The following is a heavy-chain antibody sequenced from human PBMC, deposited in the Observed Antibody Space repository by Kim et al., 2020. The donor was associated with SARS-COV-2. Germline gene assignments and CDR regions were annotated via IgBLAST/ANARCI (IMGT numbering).Heavy chain of an antibody. CDR2: ISTSGSHI. Sequence: GGSLRLSCAASGFTFISYSLAWARQAPGQGLEWVSSISTSGSHIYYADSVKGRFTISRDNAKNSLHLQMNSLRAGDTAVYYCARWNLGELSSLDYWGQGTLVTVSS. CDR1: GFTFISYS. D-gene: IGHD3-16*02. V-gene: IGHV3-21*01. J-gene: IGHJ4*02. CDR3: ARWNLGELSSLDY.